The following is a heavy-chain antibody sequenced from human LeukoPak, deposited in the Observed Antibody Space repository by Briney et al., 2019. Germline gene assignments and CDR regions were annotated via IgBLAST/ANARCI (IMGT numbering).Heavy chain of an antibody. Sequence: SETLSLTCAVYGGSFSGYYRSWIRQPPGKGLEWIGEINHSGSTNYNPSLKSRVTISLDTSKNQLSLKLSSVTAADTAVYYCARHGSRGAAMGLWGQGTLVTVSS. CDR1: GGSFSGYY. CDR3: ARHGSRGAAMGL. V-gene: IGHV4-34*01. J-gene: IGHJ4*02. CDR2: INHSGST. D-gene: IGHD5-18*01.